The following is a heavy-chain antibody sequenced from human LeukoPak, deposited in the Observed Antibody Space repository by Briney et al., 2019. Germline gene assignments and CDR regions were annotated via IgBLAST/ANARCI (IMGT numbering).Heavy chain of an antibody. CDR2: IYTSGIT. D-gene: IGHD3-16*01. Sequence: GGSLRLSCAASGFAVGSNYMTWVRQAPGQGLEWVSLIYTSGITKYTDSVKGRFTVSRDNLKNTLYLQLNNLRAEDTAVYYCVEYYVGMFDYWGQGALVTVSS. CDR1: GFAVGSNY. CDR3: VEYYVGMFDY. J-gene: IGHJ4*02. V-gene: IGHV3-66*02.